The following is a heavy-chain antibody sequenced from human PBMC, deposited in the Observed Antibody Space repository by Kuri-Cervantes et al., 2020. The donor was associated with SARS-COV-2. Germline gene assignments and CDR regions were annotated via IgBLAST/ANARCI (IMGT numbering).Heavy chain of an antibody. V-gene: IGHV3-30*04. CDR3: ARAVPGYYDSSGYYDY. Sequence: GGSLRLSCAASGFTFSSYAMHWVRQAPGKGLEWVAVISYDGSNKYYADSVKGRFTISRDNSKNTLYLQMNSLRAEDTAVYYCARAVPGYYDSSGYYDYWGQGTLVTVSS. J-gene: IGHJ4*02. CDR1: GFTFSSYA. CDR2: ISYDGSNK. D-gene: IGHD3-22*01.